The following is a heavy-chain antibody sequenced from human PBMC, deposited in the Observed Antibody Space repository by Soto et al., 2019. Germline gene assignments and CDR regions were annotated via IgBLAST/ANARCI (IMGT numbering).Heavy chain of an antibody. CDR3: AGDEVFAVVGARDYYGMDV. J-gene: IGHJ6*02. CDR2: ISFDGRKK. V-gene: IGHV3-30*03. Sequence: QVQLVESGGGVVQPGRSLRLSCAASGFTFSSHGMHWVRQAPGKGLEWVAVISFDGRKKYYADSVKGRFTISRDNSKKTLDLQMNSLRGEDTATYYSAGDEVFAVVGARDYYGMDVWGQGTTVTVSS. D-gene: IGHD2-15*01. CDR1: GFTFSSHG.